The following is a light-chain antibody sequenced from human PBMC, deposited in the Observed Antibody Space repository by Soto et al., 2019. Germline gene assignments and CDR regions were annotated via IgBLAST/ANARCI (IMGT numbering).Light chain of an antibody. CDR2: DVS. CDR1: SSDVGGYNY. Sequence: QSALTQPRSVSGSPGQSVTISCTGTSSDVGGYNYVSWYQQHPGKAPKLMIFDVSKRPSGVPGRFSGSKSGNTASLTVSGLQAEDEADYYCCSYAGSYTFSYVFGAGTKLTVL. CDR3: CSYAGSYTFSYV. J-gene: IGLJ1*01. V-gene: IGLV2-11*01.